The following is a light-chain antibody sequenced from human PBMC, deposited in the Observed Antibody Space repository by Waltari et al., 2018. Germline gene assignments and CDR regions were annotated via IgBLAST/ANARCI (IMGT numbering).Light chain of an antibody. J-gene: IGLJ3*02. CDR1: SSDIGSYNF. CDR3: YSSAMSAFVV. CDR2: EVT. V-gene: IGLV2-23*02. Sequence: QSALTQPASVSGSPGQSITISCTGTSSDIGSYNFVSSYQHHPGKAPKLILYEVTKRPLGVSDRFSGSKSGNTASLPISGLQAEDDADYYCYSSAMSAFVVFGGGTKLTVL.